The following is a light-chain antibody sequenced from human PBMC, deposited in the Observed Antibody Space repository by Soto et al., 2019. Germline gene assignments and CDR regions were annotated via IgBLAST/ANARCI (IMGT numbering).Light chain of an antibody. Sequence: QSALTQPRSVSGSPGQSVTISCTGTSSDVGVYNYVSWYQQHPGKAPKLMIYDVTKRPSGVPDRFSGSKSANTASLTISGLQAEDEADYYRCSYAGSYTFGLGTGTKVTGL. V-gene: IGLV2-11*01. CDR2: DVT. J-gene: IGLJ1*01. CDR3: CSYAGSYTFG. CDR1: SSDVGVYNY.